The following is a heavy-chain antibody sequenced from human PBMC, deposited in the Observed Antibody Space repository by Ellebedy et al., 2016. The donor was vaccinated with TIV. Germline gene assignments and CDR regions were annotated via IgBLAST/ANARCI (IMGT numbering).Heavy chain of an antibody. Sequence: ASVKVSCKASGYTFTSYYMHWVRQAPGQGLEWMGIINPSGGSTSYAQKFQGRVTMTRDTSTSTVYMELSSLRSEDTAVYYCARGQNIVATKSPISPPRYWGQGTLVTVSS. D-gene: IGHD5-12*01. V-gene: IGHV1-46*01. CDR1: GYTFTSYY. CDR2: INPSGGST. J-gene: IGHJ4*02. CDR3: ARGQNIVATKSPISPPRY.